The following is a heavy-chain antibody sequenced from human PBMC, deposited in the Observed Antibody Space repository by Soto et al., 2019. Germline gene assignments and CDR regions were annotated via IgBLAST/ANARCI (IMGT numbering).Heavy chain of an antibody. Sequence: GGSLRLSCAASGFTFSSYAMHWVRQAPGKGLEWVAVISYDGSNKYYADSVKGRFTISRDNSKNTLYLQMNSLRAEDTAVYYCATVGDYYDSSGAFDYWGQGTLVNVSS. J-gene: IGHJ4*02. CDR2: ISYDGSNK. D-gene: IGHD3-22*01. CDR1: GFTFSSYA. V-gene: IGHV3-30-3*01. CDR3: ATVGDYYDSSGAFDY.